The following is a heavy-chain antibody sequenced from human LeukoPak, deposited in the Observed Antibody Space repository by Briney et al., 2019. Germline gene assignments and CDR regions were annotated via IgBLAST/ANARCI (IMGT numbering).Heavy chain of an antibody. CDR2: IYYSGST. Sequence: KSSETLSLTCTVSGGSISSSSYYWGWIRQPPGKGLEWIGSIYYSGSTYYNPSLKSRVTISVDTSKNQFSLKLSSVTAADTAVYYCARSENVIGGSPIDYWGQGTLVTVSS. J-gene: IGHJ4*02. CDR1: GGSISSSSYY. CDR3: ARSENVIGGSPIDY. V-gene: IGHV4-39*07. D-gene: IGHD3-10*01.